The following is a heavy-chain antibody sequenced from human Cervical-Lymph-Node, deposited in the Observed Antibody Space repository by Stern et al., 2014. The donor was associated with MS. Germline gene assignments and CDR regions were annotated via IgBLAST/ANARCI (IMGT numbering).Heavy chain of an antibody. CDR1: GGSISNYY. D-gene: IGHD4-11*01. CDR2: IYYSGTT. J-gene: IGHJ6*02. CDR3: ARHRDYKTSNGMDV. Sequence: QLQLQESGPGLVKPSETLSLTCTVSGGSISNYYWSWIRQPPGKGLEWVGYIYYSGTTNYNPSLKSRVTISVDTSKNQFSLKVSLVTAADTAVYYCARHRDYKTSNGMDVWGQGTTVTVSS. V-gene: IGHV4-59*08.